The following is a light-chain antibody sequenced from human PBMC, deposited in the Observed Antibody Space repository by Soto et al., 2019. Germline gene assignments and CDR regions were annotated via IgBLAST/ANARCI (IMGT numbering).Light chain of an antibody. CDR3: QQYGSSRT. CDR2: GAS. J-gene: IGKJ1*01. V-gene: IGKV3-20*01. Sequence: VFTQSPGTLSLSPGERATLSCRASQSISRYLAWYQQKPGQAPRLVISGASSRATGIPDRFSASGSGTDFTLTISRLEPEDFAVYYCQQYGSSRTFGQGTKVDIK. CDR1: QSISRY.